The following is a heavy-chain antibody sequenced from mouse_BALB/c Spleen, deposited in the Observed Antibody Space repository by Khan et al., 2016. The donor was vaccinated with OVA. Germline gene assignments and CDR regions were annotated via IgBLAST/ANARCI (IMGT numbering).Heavy chain of an antibody. CDR1: GYTFTSYD. V-gene: IGHV1-85*01. CDR3: ERHYYGGNLDWYFDV. D-gene: IGHD1-1*02. CDR2: IFPGDDST. Sequence: VELVESGAELVKPGASVKLSCKASGYTFTSYDINWVRQRPEQGLEWIGWIFPGDDSTKYNEKFKGKATLTTDQSSSTAYLQLSRLTSEDSAVYFCERHYYGGNLDWYFDVWGAGTTVTVSS. J-gene: IGHJ1*01.